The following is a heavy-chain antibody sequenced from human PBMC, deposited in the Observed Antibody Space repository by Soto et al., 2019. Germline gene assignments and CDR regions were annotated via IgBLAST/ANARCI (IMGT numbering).Heavy chain of an antibody. V-gene: IGHV3-33*01. CDR2: IWYDGSNK. CDR3: ARDTDTAMVNYYYYGMDV. D-gene: IGHD5-18*01. CDR1: GFTFSSYG. Sequence: GGSLRLSCAASGFTFSSYGMHWVRQAPGKGLEWVAVIWYDGSNKYYADSVKGRFTISRDNSKNTLYLQMNSLRAEDTAVYYCARDTDTAMVNYYYYGMDVWGQGTTVTVS. J-gene: IGHJ6*02.